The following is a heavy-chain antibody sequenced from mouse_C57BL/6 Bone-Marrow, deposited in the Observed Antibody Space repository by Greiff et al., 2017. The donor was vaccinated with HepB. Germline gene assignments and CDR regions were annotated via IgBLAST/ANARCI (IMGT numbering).Heavy chain of an antibody. CDR2: IWSGGST. CDR3: AKTDYYYAWFAY. CDR1: GFSLTSYG. Sequence: VQLQQSGPGLVQPSQSLSITCTVSGFSLTSYGVHWVRQPPGKGLEWLGVIWSGGSTDYNAAFISRMSNSKDNSKSQVFCKMNRLQAYDTAIYYCAKTDYYYAWFAYGGQGTLVTVSA. J-gene: IGHJ3*01. V-gene: IGHV2-4*01. D-gene: IGHD2-4*01.